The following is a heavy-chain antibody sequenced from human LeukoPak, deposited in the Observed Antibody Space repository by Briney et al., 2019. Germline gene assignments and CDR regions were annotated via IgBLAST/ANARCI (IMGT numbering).Heavy chain of an antibody. V-gene: IGHV1-18*01. Sequence: ASVTVSCKASGYTFTSYDISWVRQAPGQGLEWMGYISGYNGNTIYAQKVQDRVTMTTDTSTSTAYMELRSLRSDDTAVYYCARWGGTYQTYFDYWGQGTLVTVSS. CDR1: GYTFTSYD. J-gene: IGHJ4*02. CDR2: ISGYNGNT. CDR3: ARWGGTYQTYFDY. D-gene: IGHD2-2*01.